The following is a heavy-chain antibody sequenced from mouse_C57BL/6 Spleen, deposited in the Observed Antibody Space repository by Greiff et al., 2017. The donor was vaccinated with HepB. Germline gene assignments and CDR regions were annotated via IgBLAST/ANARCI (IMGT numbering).Heavy chain of an antibody. Sequence: QVQLQQSGAELVRPGASVTLSCKASGYTFTDYEMHWVKQTPVHGLEWIGAIDPETGGTAYNQKFKGKAILTADKSSSTAYTELRSLTSEDSAVYYCTRWGITTSYYYAMDYWGQGTSVTVSS. CDR2: IDPETGGT. CDR3: TRWGITTSYYYAMDY. J-gene: IGHJ4*01. D-gene: IGHD2-4*01. CDR1: GYTFTDYE. V-gene: IGHV1-15*01.